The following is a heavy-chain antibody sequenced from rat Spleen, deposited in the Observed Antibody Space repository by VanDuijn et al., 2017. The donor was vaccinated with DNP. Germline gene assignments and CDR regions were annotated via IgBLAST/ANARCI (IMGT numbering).Heavy chain of an antibody. V-gene: IGHV5-29*01. J-gene: IGHJ2*01. D-gene: IGHD1-11*01. Sequence: EVQLVESGGGLVQPGRSLKLSCAASGFTFSNYYMAWVRQAPTKGLEWVATISYDGSSTYYRDSVKGRFTISRDNAKSTLYLQMDSLRSEDTATYYCARPEGDYWGQGVMVTVSS. CDR3: ARPEGDY. CDR2: ISYDGSST. CDR1: GFTFSNYY.